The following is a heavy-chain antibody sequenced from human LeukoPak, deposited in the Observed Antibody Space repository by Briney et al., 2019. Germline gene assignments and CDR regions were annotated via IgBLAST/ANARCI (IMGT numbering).Heavy chain of an antibody. CDR1: GFTFSSYG. CDR3: ARDHGYYYGSGLFDY. V-gene: IGHV3-30*02. D-gene: IGHD3-10*01. J-gene: IGHJ4*02. Sequence: GGSLRLSCAASGFTFSSYGMHWVRQAPGKGLEWVAFIRYDGSNKYYADSVKGRFTISRDNSKNTLYLQMNSLRAEDTAVYYCARDHGYYYGSGLFDYWGQGTLVTVSS. CDR2: IRYDGSNK.